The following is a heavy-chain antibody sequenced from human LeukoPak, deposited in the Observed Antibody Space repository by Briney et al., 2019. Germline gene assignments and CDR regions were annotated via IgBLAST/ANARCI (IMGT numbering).Heavy chain of an antibody. CDR1: GFTFSNAW. J-gene: IGHJ4*02. D-gene: IGHD3-10*01. CDR3: TTDAPSGYGELFGY. V-gene: IGHV3-15*01. CDR2: IKFQADGGAT. Sequence: GGSLRLSCAASGFTFSNAWMSWVRQAPGKVLEWVGHIKFQADGGATDYAAPVKGRFTISRDDSKNTVYLQMNSLKTEDTAVYYCTTDAPSGYGELFGYWGQGTLVTVSS.